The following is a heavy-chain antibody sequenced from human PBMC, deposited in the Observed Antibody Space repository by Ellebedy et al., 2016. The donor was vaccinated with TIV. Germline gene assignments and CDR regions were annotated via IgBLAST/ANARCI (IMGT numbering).Heavy chain of an antibody. V-gene: IGHV3-43*02. CDR2: IGGRRGDT. CDR1: GFTFSSFA. J-gene: IGHJ4*02. D-gene: IGHD3-22*01. Sequence: GGSLRLXXVASGFTFSSFAMSWVRQAPGKGLEWVATIGGRRGDTNYADFVKGRFTISRDNSKSSLYLQMDSLRTEDTALYYCARDNSGSIDYWGQGTLVTVSS. CDR3: ARDNSGSIDY.